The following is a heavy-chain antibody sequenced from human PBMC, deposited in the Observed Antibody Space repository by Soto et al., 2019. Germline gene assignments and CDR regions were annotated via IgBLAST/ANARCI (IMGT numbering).Heavy chain of an antibody. D-gene: IGHD3-10*01. CDR1: GFTFSSYA. CDR3: AYGSGSYYSSYYYYGMDV. CDR2: ISYDGSNK. V-gene: IGHV3-30-3*01. J-gene: IGHJ6*02. Sequence: GGSLRLSCAASGFTFSSYAMHWVRQAPGKGLEWVAVISYDGSNKYYADSVKGRFTISRDNSKNTLYLQMNSLRAEDTAVYYCAYGSGSYYSSYYYYGMDVWGQGTTVTVSS.